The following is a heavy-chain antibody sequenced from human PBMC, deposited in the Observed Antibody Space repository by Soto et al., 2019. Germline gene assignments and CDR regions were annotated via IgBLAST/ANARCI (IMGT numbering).Heavy chain of an antibody. CDR1: GGSISSSSYY. CDR3: VRLDRQQLADY. J-gene: IGHJ4*02. Sequence: QLQLQESGPGLVKPSETLSLTCTVSGGSISSSSYYWGWIRQPPEKGLKWIASIYYSGGTYYNPSLKSRVTISLDTSKNPFSLTLTSVTAADTAVYYCVRLDRQQLADYWGQGPLVTVSS. D-gene: IGHD6-13*01. V-gene: IGHV4-39*01. CDR2: IYYSGGT.